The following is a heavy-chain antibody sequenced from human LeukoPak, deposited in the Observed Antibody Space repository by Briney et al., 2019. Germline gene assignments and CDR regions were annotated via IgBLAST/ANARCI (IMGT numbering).Heavy chain of an antibody. CDR1: GGSISSNTYY. CDR2: IYYSGST. V-gene: IGHV4-39*07. D-gene: IGHD3-10*01. Sequence: SSETLSLTCTVSGGSISSNTYYWGWIRQPPGKGLEWIGNIYYSGSTYYNPSLNSRVTISVDTSNNQFSLKLSSVTAADTAVYYCARDVPFYYGSGSYFTRYYYIDVWGKGTTVTVSS. CDR3: ARDVPFYYGSGSYFTRYYYIDV. J-gene: IGHJ6*03.